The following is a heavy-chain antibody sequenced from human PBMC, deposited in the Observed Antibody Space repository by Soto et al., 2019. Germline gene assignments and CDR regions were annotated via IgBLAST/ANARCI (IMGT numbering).Heavy chain of an antibody. CDR3: AALRVNFDH. CDR2: IGVGSGNR. Sequence: SVKVSCKASGFTFTSSAVQWVRQARGQRLEWIGWIGVGSGNRHYAQKFQERVTITRDMSTNTAYMELSSLRSEDTAVYYCAALRVNFDHWGPGTLVTVSS. V-gene: IGHV1-58*01. CDR1: GFTFTSSA. J-gene: IGHJ4*02.